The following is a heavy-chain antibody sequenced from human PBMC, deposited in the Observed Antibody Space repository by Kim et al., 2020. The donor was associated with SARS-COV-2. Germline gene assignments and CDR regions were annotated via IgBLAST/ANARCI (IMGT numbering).Heavy chain of an antibody. V-gene: IGHV4-34*01. Sequence: SETLSLTCAVYGGSFSGYYWSWIRQPPGKGLEWIGEINHSGSTNYNPSLKSRVTISVDTSKNQFSLKLSSVTAADTAVYYCARFGVVPAAICMHLSYYYYGMDVWGQGTTVTVSS. CDR1: GGSFSGYY. CDR2: INHSGST. D-gene: IGHD2-2*01. CDR3: ARFGVVPAAICMHLSYYYYGMDV. J-gene: IGHJ6*02.